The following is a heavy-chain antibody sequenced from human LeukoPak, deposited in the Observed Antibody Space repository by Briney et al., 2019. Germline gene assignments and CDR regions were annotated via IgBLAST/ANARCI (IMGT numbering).Heavy chain of an antibody. CDR2: INHSGST. J-gene: IGHJ4*02. CDR1: GGSFSDYY. Sequence: SETLSLTCAVYGGSFSDYYWSWIRQPPGKGLEWIGEINHSGSTNYNPSLKSRVTISVDTSKNQFSLKLSSVTAADTAVYYCARHGHHGDHDYWGQGTLVTVSS. V-gene: IGHV4-34*01. D-gene: IGHD2-21*02. CDR3: ARHGHHGDHDY.